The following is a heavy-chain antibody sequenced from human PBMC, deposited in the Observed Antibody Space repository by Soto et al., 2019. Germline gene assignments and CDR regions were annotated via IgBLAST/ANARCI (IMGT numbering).Heavy chain of an antibody. CDR2: IRGSDGKT. V-gene: IGHV3-23*04. CDR1: GFSFASFA. Sequence: DVRLAESGGGLVQPGGSLRLSCTTSGFSFASFAMTWVRQAPGKGLEWVATIRGSDGKTYYADSVKGRFSISRDTSRNTLYLQMNSLRADDTAIYYCAKSSYLDYWGQGTRVTVSS. CDR3: AKSSYLDY. J-gene: IGHJ4*02.